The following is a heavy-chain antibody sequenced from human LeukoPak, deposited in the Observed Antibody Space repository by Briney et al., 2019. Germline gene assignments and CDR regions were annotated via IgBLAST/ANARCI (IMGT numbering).Heavy chain of an antibody. CDR1: GFRVSDYY. CDR3: ARDRAANQDWVEFDP. D-gene: IGHD3/OR15-3a*01. CDR2: IRDSGEA. V-gene: IGHV3-66*03. Sequence: HPGGSLRLSCAVSGFRVSDYYMSWVRQAPGKGLEWVGLIRDSGEAFYADFARGRFAISRDESENILYLQMNSLRVEDTAVYFCARDRAANQDWVEFDPWGQGTLVTVSS. J-gene: IGHJ5*02.